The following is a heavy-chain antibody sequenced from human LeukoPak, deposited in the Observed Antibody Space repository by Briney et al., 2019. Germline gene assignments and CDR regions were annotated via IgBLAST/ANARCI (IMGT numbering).Heavy chain of an antibody. J-gene: IGHJ4*02. CDR2: ISPIGSRT. V-gene: IGHV3-23*01. CDR1: GFTFSTYA. Sequence: GGSLRLSCAASGFTFSTYAMNWVRQAPGKGLEWVSAISPIGSRTYYADSVKGRSTISRDSSKNTLYLQMNSLRAGDTAIYYCAKASTVLKPIDSWGQGTLVTVSS. D-gene: IGHD1-14*01. CDR3: AKASTVLKPIDS.